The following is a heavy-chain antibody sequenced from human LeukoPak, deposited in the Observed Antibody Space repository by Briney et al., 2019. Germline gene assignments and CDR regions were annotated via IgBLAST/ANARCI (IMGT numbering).Heavy chain of an antibody. CDR3: AKDAKYSNSWYYFDY. J-gene: IGHJ4*02. CDR2: ISGSGGNT. V-gene: IGHV3-23*01. CDR1: GFIFSSFA. Sequence: GGSLRLSCAASGFIFSSFAMTWVRQAPGEGLEWVSGISGSGGNTYYADSVKGRFTISRDNPRKTLYLQMNSLRAEDKAVYYCAKDAKYSNSWYYFDYWGQGTLVTVSS. D-gene: IGHD6-6*01.